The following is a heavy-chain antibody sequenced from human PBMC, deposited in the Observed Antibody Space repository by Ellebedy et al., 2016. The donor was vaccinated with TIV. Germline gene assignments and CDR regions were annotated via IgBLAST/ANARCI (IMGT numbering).Heavy chain of an antibody. CDR2: IRASGRIT. J-gene: IGHJ4*02. D-gene: IGHD5-12*01. V-gene: IGHV3-23*01. CDR3: ARGHVDVVPTTYFDF. CDR1: GFTFSTYT. Sequence: GESLKISCAASGFTFSTYTMGWVRQAPGKGLEWVSSIRASGRITDYADSVKGRFTVSRDNSRNTLYLEMNSLRADDTAVYYCARGHVDVVPTTYFDFWGQGTLVTVSS.